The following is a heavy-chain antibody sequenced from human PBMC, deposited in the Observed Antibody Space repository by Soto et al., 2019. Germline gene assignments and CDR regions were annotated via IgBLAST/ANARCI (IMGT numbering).Heavy chain of an antibody. CDR3: ARESWQQGLNYYYYGMDV. J-gene: IGHJ6*02. V-gene: IGHV1-18*01. CDR2: ISAYNGNT. Sequence: EASVKVSCKASGYTFTNYGISWVRQAPGQGLEWMGWISAYNGNTNYAQKLQGRVTMTTDTSTSTAYMELRSLRSDDTAVYYCARESWQQGLNYYYYGMDVWGQGTTVTVSS. D-gene: IGHD6-13*01. CDR1: GYTFTNYG.